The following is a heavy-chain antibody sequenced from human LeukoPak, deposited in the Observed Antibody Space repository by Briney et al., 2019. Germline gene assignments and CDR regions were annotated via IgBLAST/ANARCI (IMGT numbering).Heavy chain of an antibody. CDR1: GFTFSSNS. J-gene: IGHJ4*02. V-gene: IGHV3-21*01. CDR2: ISTSSSYI. D-gene: IGHD5-12*01. Sequence: GGSLRLSCAASGFTFSSNSMNWVRQAPGKGLEWVSSISTSSSYIDYADSVKGRFTISRDNAKNSLYLQMNSLRAEDTAVYFCARDSGYDTADSWGRGTLVTVSS. CDR3: ARDSGYDTADS.